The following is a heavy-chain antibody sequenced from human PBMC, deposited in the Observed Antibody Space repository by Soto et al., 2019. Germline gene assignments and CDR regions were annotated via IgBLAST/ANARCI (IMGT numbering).Heavy chain of an antibody. D-gene: IGHD3-22*01. J-gene: IGHJ6*02. V-gene: IGHV4-30-2*01. Sequence: PSETLSLTCAVSGGSISSGGYSWSWIRQPPGKGLEWIGYIYHSGSTYYNPSLKSRVTISVDRSKNQFSLKLSSVTAADTAVYYCARGGAYYYDSSGSVSSYYYGMDVWGQGTTVTVSS. CDR1: GGSISSGGYS. CDR3: ARGGAYYYDSSGSVSSYYYGMDV. CDR2: IYHSGST.